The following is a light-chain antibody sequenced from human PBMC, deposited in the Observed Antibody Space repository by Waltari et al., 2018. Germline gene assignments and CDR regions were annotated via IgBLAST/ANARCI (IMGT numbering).Light chain of an antibody. Sequence: QSAMTQSASVSGSPGQSITISCTGTSSEVGNYKRVSWYQQHPGKAPKLMIYAVSKRPSGVSDRFSGSKSGDMASLTISGLQPEDEAEYFCSSYAGSSKGVFGGGTKVTVL. CDR1: SSEVGNYKR. V-gene: IGLV2-23*02. CDR2: AVS. J-gene: IGLJ2*01. CDR3: SSYAGSSKGV.